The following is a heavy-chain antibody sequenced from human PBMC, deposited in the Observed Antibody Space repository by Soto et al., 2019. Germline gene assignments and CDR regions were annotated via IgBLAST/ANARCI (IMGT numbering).Heavy chain of an antibody. D-gene: IGHD1-1*01. J-gene: IGHJ4*02. CDR3: ARAPGNDEAIDY. Sequence: QVQVVESGGGVVQPGRSLRLSCAASGFTFSNYGMHWVRQAPGKGLEWVAVIWHDGRNKYYADSVKGRFTVSRDNSENTLYLQMDSRRGEDTAVYYCARAPGNDEAIDYWGQGTLVTVSS. V-gene: IGHV3-33*01. CDR1: GFTFSNYG. CDR2: IWHDGRNK.